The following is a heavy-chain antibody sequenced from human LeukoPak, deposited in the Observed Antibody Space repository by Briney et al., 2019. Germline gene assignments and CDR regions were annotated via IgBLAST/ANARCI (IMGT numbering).Heavy chain of an antibody. CDR2: ISSSSSYI. CDR1: GFTFSSYS. CDR3: ARERTYYYDSSGYYYPYYYYYGMDV. D-gene: IGHD3-22*01. Sequence: GGSLRLSCAASGFTFSSYSMNWVRQAPGKGLEWVSSISSSSSYIYYADSVKGRFTISRDNAKNSLYLQMNSLRAEDTAVYYCARERTYYYDSSGYYYPYYYYYGMDVWGRGTTVTVSS. V-gene: IGHV3-21*01. J-gene: IGHJ6*02.